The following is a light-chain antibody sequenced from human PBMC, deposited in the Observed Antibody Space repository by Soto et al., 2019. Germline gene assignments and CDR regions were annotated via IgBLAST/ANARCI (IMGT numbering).Light chain of an antibody. J-gene: IGKJ1*01. CDR1: QSVSSSY. CDR3: HQYNNLWT. CDR2: DAS. V-gene: IGKV3-15*01. Sequence: MVLTHSPASLSLSPLEGSTLSCWASQSVSSSYLAWYQQKPGLAPRLLIYDASTRATGIPARFSGSGSGTEFTLTISSLQSEDFGVYYCHQYNNLWTFGQGTKVDIK.